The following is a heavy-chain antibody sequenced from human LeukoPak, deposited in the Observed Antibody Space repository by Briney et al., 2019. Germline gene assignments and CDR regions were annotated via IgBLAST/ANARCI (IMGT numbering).Heavy chain of an antibody. CDR3: ARTNQISETAFDI. CDR2: ISSSGST. D-gene: IGHD1-14*01. J-gene: IGHJ3*02. Sequence: SETLSLTCTVSGGSINNYYWSWIRQPPGKGLEWIGYISSSGSTNYNPSVKSRVTISVDTSKNQFSLRLSSVTAADTAVYFCARTNQISETAFDIWGQGTMVIVSS. V-gene: IGHV4-59*01. CDR1: GGSINNYY.